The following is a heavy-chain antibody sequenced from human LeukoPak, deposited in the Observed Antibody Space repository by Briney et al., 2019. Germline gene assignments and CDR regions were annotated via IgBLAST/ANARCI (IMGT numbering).Heavy chain of an antibody. CDR2: IIPIFGTA. Sequence: GASVKVSCKASGGTFSSYAISWVRQAPGQGLEWMGGIIPIFGTANYAQKFQGRVTITADKSTSTAYMELSSLRSGDTAVYYCARARYYYDSSGYPGPVDYWGQGTLVTVSS. D-gene: IGHD3-22*01. CDR3: ARARYYYDSSGYPGPVDY. CDR1: GGTFSSYA. V-gene: IGHV1-69*06. J-gene: IGHJ4*02.